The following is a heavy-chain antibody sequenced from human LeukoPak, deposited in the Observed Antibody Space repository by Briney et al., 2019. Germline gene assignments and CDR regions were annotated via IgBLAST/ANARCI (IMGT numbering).Heavy chain of an antibody. CDR3: ARIPLGYSGAYYFDS. J-gene: IGHJ4*02. CDR2: ISTSGSI. V-gene: IGHV4-4*09. Sequence: SETLSLTCTVSGGSISGSIRSYYWSWLRQPPGKGLEWIGYISTSGSINDNPSLRSRLTISLDTSKNQFFLNLSSVTAADTAVYYCARIPLGYSGAYYFDSWGQGTLVTVS. CDR1: GGSISGSIRSYY. D-gene: IGHD5-12*01.